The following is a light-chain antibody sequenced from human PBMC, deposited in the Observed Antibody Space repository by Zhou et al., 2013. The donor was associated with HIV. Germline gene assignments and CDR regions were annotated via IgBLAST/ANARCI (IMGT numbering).Light chain of an antibody. V-gene: IGKV3-20*01. J-gene: IGKJ1*01. CDR2: GAS. CDR1: QSVSSSY. Sequence: IVLTQSPGTLSLSPGERATLSCRASQSVSSSYLAWYQQKPGQAPRLLIYGASSRATGIPDRFSGSGSGTDFTLTISRLEPEDFAVYYCQQYGSSSWTFGQRDQGGNQ. CDR3: QQYGSSSWT.